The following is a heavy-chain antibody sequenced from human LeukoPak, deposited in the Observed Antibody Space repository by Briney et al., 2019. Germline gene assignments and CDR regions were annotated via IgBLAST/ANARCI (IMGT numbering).Heavy chain of an antibody. CDR3: ARDTEYDSSGYHHPLGVY. CDR1: GFTFSSYW. D-gene: IGHD3-22*01. J-gene: IGHJ4*02. CDR2: IKQDGSEK. Sequence: GGSLRLSCAASGFTFSSYWMSWVRQAPGKGLEWVANIKQDGSEKYYVDSVKGRFTISRDNAKNSLYLQMNSLRAEDTAVYYCARDTEYDSSGYHHPLGVYWGQGTLVTVPS. V-gene: IGHV3-7*01.